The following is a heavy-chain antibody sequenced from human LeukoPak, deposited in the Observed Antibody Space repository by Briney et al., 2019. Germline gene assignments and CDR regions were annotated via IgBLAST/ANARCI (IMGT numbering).Heavy chain of an antibody. V-gene: IGHV4-39*01. J-gene: IGHJ4*02. CDR3: RIWFGDPQDPSTFDY. Sequence: SETLSLTCTVSGGSISSSSYYWGWIRQPPGKGLEYIGSIHYSGSTYYNSSLRSRVTISVDTSKTQFSLKLSSVTAADTAVYYCRIWFGDPQDPSTFDYWGQGTLVTVSS. D-gene: IGHD3-10*01. CDR2: IHYSGST. CDR1: GGSISSSSYY.